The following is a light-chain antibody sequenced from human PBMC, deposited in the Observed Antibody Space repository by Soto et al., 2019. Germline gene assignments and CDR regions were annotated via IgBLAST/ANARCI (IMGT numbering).Light chain of an antibody. Sequence: QSALTQPASVSGSPGQSITISCTGTSSDVGGYKYVSWYQQHPGKAHKLMIYDVSNRPSGVSHRFSGSKSGDTASLTISGLQAEDEADYYCSSATTSTTRVFGTGTKLTVL. V-gene: IGLV2-14*01. CDR3: SSATTSTTRV. CDR1: SSDVGGYKY. CDR2: DVS. J-gene: IGLJ1*01.